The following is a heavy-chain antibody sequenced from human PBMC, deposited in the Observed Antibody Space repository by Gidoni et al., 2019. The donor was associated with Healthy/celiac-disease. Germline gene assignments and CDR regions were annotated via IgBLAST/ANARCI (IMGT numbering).Heavy chain of an antibody. CDR3: ARQGEVTMVRGVLADKGYYYYGMDV. CDR2: IYPGDSDT. D-gene: IGHD3-10*01. CDR1: GYSFTSYW. V-gene: IGHV5-51*01. Sequence: EVQLVQSGAEVKKPGESLKISCKGSGYSFTSYWLGWVPQMPGKGLEWMGIIYPGDSDTRYSPSFQGQVTISADKSISTAYLQWSSLKASDTAMYYCARQGEVTMVRGVLADKGYYYYGMDVWGQGTTVTVSS. J-gene: IGHJ6*02.